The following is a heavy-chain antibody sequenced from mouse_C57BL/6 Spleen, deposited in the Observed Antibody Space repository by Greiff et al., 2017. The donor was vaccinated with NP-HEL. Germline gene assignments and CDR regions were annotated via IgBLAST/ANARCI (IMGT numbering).Heavy chain of an antibody. CDR1: GYTFTSYW. V-gene: IGHV1-55*01. CDR2: IYPGSGST. D-gene: IGHD1-1*01. Sequence: QVQLQQPGAELVKPGASVKMSCKASGYTFTSYWITWVKQRPGQGLEWIGDIYPGSGSTNYNEKFKSKATLTVDTSSSTAYMQLSSLTSEDSAVYYCANGEISLYGSGDYAMDYWGQGTSVTVSS. CDR3: ANGEISLYGSGDYAMDY. J-gene: IGHJ4*01.